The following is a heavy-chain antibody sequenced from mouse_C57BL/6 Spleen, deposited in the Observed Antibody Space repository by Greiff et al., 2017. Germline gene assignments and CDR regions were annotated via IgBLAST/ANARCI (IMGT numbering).Heavy chain of an antibody. CDR3: ARGRTGPDFDD. V-gene: IGHV5-17*01. D-gene: IGHD4-1*01. CDR1: GFTFSDYG. Sequence: DVLLVESGGGLVKPGGSLKLSCAASGFTFSDYGMPWVRQAPEKGLEWVAYISSGSSTIYYADTVKGRFTISRDNAKNTLFLQMTSLRSEDTAMYYCARGRTGPDFDDWGKGTTLTVAS. CDR2: ISSGSSTI. J-gene: IGHJ2*01.